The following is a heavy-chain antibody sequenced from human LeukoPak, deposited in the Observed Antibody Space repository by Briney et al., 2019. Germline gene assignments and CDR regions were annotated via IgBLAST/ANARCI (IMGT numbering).Heavy chain of an antibody. Sequence: PGGSLRLSCAASGFTFSSYAMHWVRQAPGKGLEWVAVISYDGSNKYYADSVKGRFTISRDNSKNTLYLQMNSLRAEDTAVYYCARDCVGVATIFSYFDYWGQGTLVTVSS. CDR2: ISYDGSNK. D-gene: IGHD5-12*01. CDR1: GFTFSSYA. V-gene: IGHV3-30*04. CDR3: ARDCVGVATIFSYFDY. J-gene: IGHJ4*02.